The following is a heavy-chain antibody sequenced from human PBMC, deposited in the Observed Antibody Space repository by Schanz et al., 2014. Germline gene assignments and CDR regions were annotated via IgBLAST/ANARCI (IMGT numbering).Heavy chain of an antibody. V-gene: IGHV4-39*01. CDR3: ARQERGIWGHNGMDV. D-gene: IGHD2-15*01. J-gene: IGHJ6*02. Sequence: QLQLQESGPGLVKPSETLSLTCTVSGGSISGSSYHWGWTRQPPGKGPEWIGTISYSGSTYYNPPLKSRVTIPVDPSKNQFSVKWIFVTAADTAIYYCARQERGIWGHNGMDVWGQGTTVTVSS. CDR1: GGSISGSSYH. CDR2: ISYSGST.